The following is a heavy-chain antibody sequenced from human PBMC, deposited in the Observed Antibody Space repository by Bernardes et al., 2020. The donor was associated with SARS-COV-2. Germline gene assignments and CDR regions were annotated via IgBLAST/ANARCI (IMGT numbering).Heavy chain of an antibody. V-gene: IGHV1-18*01. Sequence: ASVKVSCKASGYTLTTYGISWVRQAPGQGLEWMGWINTDNGNTNYAQNLQGRVTMTTDTSTSTAYMELRSLRSDDTAVYYCARHRGDRFDYWSQGTLVTV. CDR2: INTDNGNT. CDR3: ARHRGDRFDY. J-gene: IGHJ4*02. D-gene: IGHD3-10*01. CDR1: GYTLTTYG.